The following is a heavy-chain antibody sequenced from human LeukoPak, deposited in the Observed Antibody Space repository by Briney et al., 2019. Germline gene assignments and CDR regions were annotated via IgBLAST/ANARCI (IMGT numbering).Heavy chain of an antibody. Sequence: GGSLRLSCAASGFTFSGYEMNWVRQAPGKGLEWVSYISGSGGTTLYADSVKGRFTISRDNAKNSLYLQMNSLRAEDTAVYYCARDEGSDSGMDVCGQGTTVTVSS. J-gene: IGHJ6*02. V-gene: IGHV3-48*03. D-gene: IGHD3-10*01. CDR2: ISGSGGTT. CDR3: ARDEGSDSGMDV. CDR1: GFTFSGYE.